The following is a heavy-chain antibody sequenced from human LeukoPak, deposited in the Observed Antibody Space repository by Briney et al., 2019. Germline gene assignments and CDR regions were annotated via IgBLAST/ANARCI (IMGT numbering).Heavy chain of an antibody. D-gene: IGHD2-2*01. CDR3: ARVTDCSSTSCYGYFDY. CDR1: GFTVSSNY. J-gene: IGHJ4*02. CDR2: IYSGGST. Sequence: GGSPRLSCAASGFTVSSNYMSWVRQAPGKGLEWVSVIYSGGSTYYADSVKGRFTISRDNSKNTLYLQMNSLRAEDTAVYYCARVTDCSSTSCYGYFDYWGQGTLVTVSS. V-gene: IGHV3-66*01.